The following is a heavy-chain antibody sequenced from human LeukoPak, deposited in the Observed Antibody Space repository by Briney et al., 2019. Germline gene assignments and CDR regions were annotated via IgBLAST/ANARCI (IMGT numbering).Heavy chain of an antibody. D-gene: IGHD4-17*01. J-gene: IGHJ4*02. CDR3: ARGDYGDYGDYFDY. Sequence: PGRSLRLSCAASGFTFSSYEMNWVRQAPGKGLEWVSYISSSGSTIYYADSVKGRFTISRDNAKNSLYLQMNSLRAEDMAVYYCARGDYGDYGDYFDYWGQGTLVTVSS. CDR2: ISSSGSTI. CDR1: GFTFSSYE. V-gene: IGHV3-48*03.